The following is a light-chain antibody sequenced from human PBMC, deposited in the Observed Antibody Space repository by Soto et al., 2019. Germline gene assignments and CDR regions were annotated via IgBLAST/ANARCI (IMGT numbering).Light chain of an antibody. J-gene: IGLJ1*01. V-gene: IGLV3-21*02. Sequence: SYELTQPPSVSVAPGQTATITCGGNNTASKNVHWYQQKPGQAPLLVVYGDTDRPSGIPERISGSNSGNTATLTISGVEAGDEADYYCQVWDSSSDHHVFGTGTKLTVL. CDR2: GDT. CDR1: NTASKN. CDR3: QVWDSSSDHHV.